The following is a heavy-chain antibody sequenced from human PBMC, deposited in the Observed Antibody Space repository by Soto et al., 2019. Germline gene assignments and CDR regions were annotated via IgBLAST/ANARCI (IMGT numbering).Heavy chain of an antibody. CDR2: IYHTGTT. J-gene: IGHJ4*02. CDR3: ARSAGWYAVHS. V-gene: IGHV4-4*02. Sequence: QVQLQESGPGLVKPSGTLSLTCAVSGDSVSSNYYWCWVRQPPGKGLEWIGEIYHTGTTNYNPSLKSRVTISVDKSNNQFSLDLSSVTAADTAVYYCARSAGWYAVHSWGPGTLATVSS. D-gene: IGHD6-19*01. CDR1: GDSVSSNYY.